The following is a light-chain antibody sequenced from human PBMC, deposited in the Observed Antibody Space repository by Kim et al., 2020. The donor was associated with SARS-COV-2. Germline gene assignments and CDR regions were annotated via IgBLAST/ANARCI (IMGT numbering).Light chain of an antibody. CDR1: QTVSSY. CDR2: ATS. J-gene: IGKJ4*01. V-gene: IGKV3-15*01. CDR3: QQYNRWPPLT. Sequence: SPGERATLYCRASQTVSSYLAWYQQKPGQAPRLLIYATSTRATDIPARFSGSRSGTEYTLTISSLQSEDSGVYYCQQYNRWPPLTFGGGTKVDIK.